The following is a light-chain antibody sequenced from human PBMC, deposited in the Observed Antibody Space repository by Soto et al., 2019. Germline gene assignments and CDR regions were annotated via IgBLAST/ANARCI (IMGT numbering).Light chain of an antibody. CDR2: GAS. CDR1: QNIGSN. V-gene: IGKV3-15*01. Sequence: EIVMAQSPATLSVSPGETAILSCRASQNIGSNLAWYQQRPGQAPRLLIYGASSRVTGIPARFSGSGSGTDFTLTISSLQSGDFAVYHCQQYFNWWTFGRGSKVDIX. J-gene: IGKJ1*01. CDR3: QQYFNWWT.